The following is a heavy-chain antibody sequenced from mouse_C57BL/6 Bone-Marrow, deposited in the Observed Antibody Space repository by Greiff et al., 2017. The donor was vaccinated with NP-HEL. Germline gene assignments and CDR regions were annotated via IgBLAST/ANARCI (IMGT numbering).Heavy chain of an antibody. CDR3: ARSQFPLLWYFDV. J-gene: IGHJ1*03. CDR2: IYPRSGNT. CDR1: GYTFTSYG. V-gene: IGHV1-81*01. Sequence: VKLVESGAELARPGASVKLSCKASGYTFTSYGISWVKQRTGQGLEWIGEIYPRSGNTYYNEKFKGKATLTADKSSSTAYMELRSLTSEDSAVYFCARSQFPLLWYFDVWGTGTTVTVSS. D-gene: IGHD2-12*01.